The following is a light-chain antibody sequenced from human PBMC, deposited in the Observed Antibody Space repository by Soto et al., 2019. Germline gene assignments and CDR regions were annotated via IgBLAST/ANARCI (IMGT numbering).Light chain of an antibody. V-gene: IGKV3-15*01. Sequence: EIMMTQSPATLSVSPGDRATLSCRASQSVSSNLVWYQQNPGQAPRLLIYGASTGATGIPARFSGSGSGTEFTLTISSLQSEDFAVYYCQQYNNWPWTFGQGTKVEIK. CDR1: QSVSSN. J-gene: IGKJ1*01. CDR3: QQYNNWPWT. CDR2: GAS.